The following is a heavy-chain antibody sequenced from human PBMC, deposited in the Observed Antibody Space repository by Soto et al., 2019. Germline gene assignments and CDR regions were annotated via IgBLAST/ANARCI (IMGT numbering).Heavy chain of an antibody. CDR1: GYTFTSYG. CDR2: INVYNGNT. J-gene: IGHJ4*02. V-gene: IGHV1-18*01. D-gene: IGHD3-10*01. CDR3: ARDTSRGEYDY. Sequence: QVQLVQSGAEVKKPGASVKVSCKASGYTFTSYGISWVRQAPGQGLEWMGWINVYNGNTNYAQKLQGRVPLPTDTSTRTASLDLRSLRSHDTAVYFCARDTSRGEYDYWGQGTLVTVSS.